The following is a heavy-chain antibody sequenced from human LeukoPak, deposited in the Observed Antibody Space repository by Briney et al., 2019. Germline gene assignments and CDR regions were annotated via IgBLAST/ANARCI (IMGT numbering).Heavy chain of an antibody. CDR2: ISTTGGYT. D-gene: IGHD5-24*01. J-gene: IGHJ4*02. CDR3: AKKPATIKFPFDI. V-gene: IGHV3-23*01. Sequence: GGSLRLSCVGSGFIFSTYDMGWVRQTPGKGLEWVSAISTTGGYTEDADSVKGRFTISRDNSQNTLFLQMHSLRAEDTAVYYCAKKPATIKFPFDIWGQGTLVTVSP. CDR1: GFIFSTYD.